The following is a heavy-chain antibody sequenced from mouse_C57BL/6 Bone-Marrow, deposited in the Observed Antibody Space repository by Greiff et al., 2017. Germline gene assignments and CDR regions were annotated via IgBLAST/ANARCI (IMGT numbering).Heavy chain of an antibody. D-gene: IGHD1-1*01. CDR1: GYTFTRYT. Sequence: VQLQQSGAELARPGASVKMSCTASGYTFTRYTMHWVKQRPVQGLEWIGYINPSSGYTKYNQKFKDKATLTADKSSSTAYMQLSSLTSEDSAVYYCARWGTTGLDYWGQGTTLTVSS. V-gene: IGHV1-4*01. CDR2: INPSSGYT. J-gene: IGHJ2*01. CDR3: ARWGTTGLDY.